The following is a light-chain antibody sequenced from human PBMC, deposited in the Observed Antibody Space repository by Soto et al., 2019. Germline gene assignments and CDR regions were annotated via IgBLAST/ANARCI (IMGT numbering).Light chain of an antibody. CDR2: GAS. V-gene: IGKV3-15*01. Sequence: EIVMSRSPATLSLSAGERATLFCRASQSVSSSLAWYQQKPGQAPRLLVYGASTRATGIPARVSGSGSGTESALTISGLQSEGFAVDSCQHYLHCPRAFRQGHKVEIK. CDR1: QSVSSS. J-gene: IGKJ1*01. CDR3: QHYLHCPRA.